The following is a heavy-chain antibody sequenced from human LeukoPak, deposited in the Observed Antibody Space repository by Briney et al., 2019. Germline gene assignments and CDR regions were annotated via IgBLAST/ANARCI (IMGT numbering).Heavy chain of an antibody. CDR3: ARVSYYYYYMDV. CDR2: IYYSGST. J-gene: IGHJ6*03. CDR1: GGSISSSSYY. V-gene: IGHV4-39*07. Sequence: SETLSLTCTVSGGSISSSSYYWGWIRQPPGKGLEWIGSIYYSGSTCYNPSLKSRVTISVDTSKNQFSLKLSSVTAADTAVYYCARVSYYYYYMDVWGKGTTVTVSS.